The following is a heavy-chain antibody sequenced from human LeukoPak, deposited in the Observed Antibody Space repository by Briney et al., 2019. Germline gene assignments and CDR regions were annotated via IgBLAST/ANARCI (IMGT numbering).Heavy chain of an antibody. Sequence: KASETLSLTCTVSGGSMSSYYWSWIRQPAGKGLEWIGRIYTSGSTNYNPSLNSRVTMSLDTSKNQFSLKLSSVTAADTAVYYCARDVEMATTPGYFDYWGQGTLVTVSS. J-gene: IGHJ4*02. CDR1: GGSMSSYY. CDR2: IYTSGST. V-gene: IGHV4-4*07. CDR3: ARDVEMATTPGYFDY. D-gene: IGHD5-24*01.